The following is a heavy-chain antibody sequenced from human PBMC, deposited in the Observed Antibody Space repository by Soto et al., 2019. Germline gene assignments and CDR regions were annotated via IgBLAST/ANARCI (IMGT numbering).Heavy chain of an antibody. CDR2: ISYDGSNK. Sequence: GGSLRLSCAASGFTFSSYAMHWVRQAPGKGLEWVAVISYDGSNKYYADSVKGRFTISRDNSKNTLYLQMNSLRAEDTAVYYCGRDHEKKINNSNYSFDFGGQGPLVPVSS. V-gene: IGHV3-30-3*01. CDR3: GRDHEKKINNSNYSFDF. J-gene: IGHJ4*02. D-gene: IGHD4-4*01. CDR1: GFTFSSYA.